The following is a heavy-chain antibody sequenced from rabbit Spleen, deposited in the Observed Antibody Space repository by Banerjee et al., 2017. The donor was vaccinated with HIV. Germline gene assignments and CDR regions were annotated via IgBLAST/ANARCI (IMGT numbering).Heavy chain of an antibody. D-gene: IGHD2-1*01. V-gene: IGHV1S45*01. CDR3: ARGSAAMTMLITGYYLNL. J-gene: IGHJ4*01. CDR2: INAVTGKA. Sequence: QEHLVESGGGLVQPEGSLTLTCKASGFSFSDTDVMCWVRQAPGKGLQWIACINAVTGKAVYASWAKGRITFSKTSSTTVTLEMTSLTAADTATYFCARGSAAMTMLITGYYLNLWGQGTLVTVS. CDR1: GFSFSDTDV.